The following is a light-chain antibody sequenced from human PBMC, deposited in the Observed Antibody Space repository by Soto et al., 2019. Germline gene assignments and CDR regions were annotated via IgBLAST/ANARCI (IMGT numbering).Light chain of an antibody. CDR3: MQAVQTPWS. J-gene: IGKJ1*01. V-gene: IGKV2-28*01. Sequence: EMVVTQSPLSLPVILGEPASISCRSIQSLLHSNGFNYLDWYLQRPGQSPQLLIYMASSRASGVPDRFSGSGSGTDFTLTITRVEAEDVGIYYCMQAVQTPWSFGQGTKVDIK. CDR1: QSLLHSNGFNY. CDR2: MAS.